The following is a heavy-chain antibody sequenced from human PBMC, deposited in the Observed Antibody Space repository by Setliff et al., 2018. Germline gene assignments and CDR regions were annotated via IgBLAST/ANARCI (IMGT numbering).Heavy chain of an antibody. J-gene: IGHJ5*02. CDR2: ISHSNTYV. CDR3: ARGNFYYFDRTGRGPNWFDP. D-gene: IGHD3-22*01. CDR1: GFVFSTYD. Sequence: GGSLRLSCAASGFVFSTYDMNWVRQAPGKGLEWVSSISHSNTYVYYADSVKGRFTISRDNATNSLYLQMNSLRDEDTAVYYCARGNFYYFDRTGRGPNWFDPWGQGTLVTVSS. V-gene: IGHV3-21*01.